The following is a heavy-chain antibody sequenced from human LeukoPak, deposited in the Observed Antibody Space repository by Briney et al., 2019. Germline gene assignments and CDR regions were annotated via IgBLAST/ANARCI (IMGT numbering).Heavy chain of an antibody. Sequence: PGGSLRLSCAASGFTFSDYYMSWIRQAPGKGLEWVSYISSSGSTIYYADSVKGRFTISRDNAKNSLYLQMNSLRAADTAVYYCARGLREDSSGWFPPTHWGQGTLVTVSS. J-gene: IGHJ4*02. CDR1: GFTFSDYY. CDR3: ARGLREDSSGWFPPTH. V-gene: IGHV3-11*04. D-gene: IGHD3-22*01. CDR2: ISSSGSTI.